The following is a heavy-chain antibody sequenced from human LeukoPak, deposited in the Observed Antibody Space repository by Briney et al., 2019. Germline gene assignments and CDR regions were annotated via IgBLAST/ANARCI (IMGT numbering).Heavy chain of an antibody. J-gene: IGHJ4*02. Sequence: ASVKVSCKASGYTFSGTGWYLYWLRQAPGQGLECMGWIYPDNGATAYAQKFQGRVAMTRDTSITTAYMELSRLRPDDTAVYYCARDGPAQMVDFDYWGQGTLVTVSS. D-gene: IGHD3-10*01. CDR2: IYPDNGAT. V-gene: IGHV1-2*02. CDR3: ARDGPAQMVDFDY. CDR1: GYTFSGTGWY.